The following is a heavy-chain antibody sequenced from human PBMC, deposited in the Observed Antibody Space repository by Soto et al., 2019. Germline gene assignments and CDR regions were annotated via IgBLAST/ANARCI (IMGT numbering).Heavy chain of an antibody. CDR3: ARDDDYGDKGLGY. D-gene: IGHD4-17*01. V-gene: IGHV3-33*01. Sequence: QVQLVESGGGVVQPGGSLRLSCAASGFTFGRHGMHWVRQAPGKGLEWVAVIGSDGRRDSYADAVKGRFTISRDNGQNTLYLQMTSLRAEDTAVYYCARDDDYGDKGLGYGGQGTLVTVSS. J-gene: IGHJ4*02. CDR1: GFTFGRHG. CDR2: IGSDGRRD.